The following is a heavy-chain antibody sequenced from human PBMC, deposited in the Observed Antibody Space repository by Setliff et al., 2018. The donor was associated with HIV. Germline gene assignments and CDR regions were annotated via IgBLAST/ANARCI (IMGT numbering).Heavy chain of an antibody. J-gene: IGHJ4*02. V-gene: IGHV3-21*01. CDR3: ARVRPLGYCSTGACPPDY. CDR2: ITSRSADI. CDR1: GFTFSTFS. Sequence: PGGSLRLSCAASGFTFSTFSMSWVRQAPGKGLEWVSSITSRSADIYYADSVRGRFTISRDNARNSLVLQMNSLRADDTAVYCCARVRPLGYCSTGACPPDYWGQGTLVTVSS. D-gene: IGHD2-8*01.